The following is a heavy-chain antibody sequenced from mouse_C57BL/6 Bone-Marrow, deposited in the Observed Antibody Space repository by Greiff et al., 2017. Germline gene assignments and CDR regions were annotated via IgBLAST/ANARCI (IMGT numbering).Heavy chain of an antibody. D-gene: IGHD2-5*01. Sequence: VQLQQSGAELVKPGASVKISCKASGYAFSSYWMNWVKQRPGKGLEWIGQIYPGDGDTNYNGKFKGKATLTADKSSSTAYMKLSSLTSEDSAVYFCARRRGYSNYEAMDYWGQGTSVTVSS. CDR2: IYPGDGDT. CDR1: GYAFSSYW. J-gene: IGHJ4*01. V-gene: IGHV1-80*01. CDR3: ARRRGYSNYEAMDY.